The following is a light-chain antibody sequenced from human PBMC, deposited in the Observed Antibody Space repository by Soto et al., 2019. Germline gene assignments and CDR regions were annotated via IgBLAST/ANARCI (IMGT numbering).Light chain of an antibody. CDR1: SSDVGGYDF. CDR3: SSYTSDWGV. CDR2: EVS. V-gene: IGLV2-14*01. Sequence: QSALTQPASVSGSPGQSITISCTGTSSDVGGYDFVSWYQHHPDKAPKLIIYEVSTRPSGVSNRFSGSKSGNTASLTISGLQAEDEADYYCSSYTSDWGVFGTGTKLTVL. J-gene: IGLJ1*01.